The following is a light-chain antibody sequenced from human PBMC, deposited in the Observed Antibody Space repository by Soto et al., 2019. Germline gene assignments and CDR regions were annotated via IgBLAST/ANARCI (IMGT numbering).Light chain of an antibody. CDR3: HQRHSWPRT. Sequence: EIVLTQSPATLSAFPGDRVTLSCRASQALNTRLAWYQHKPGQAPRLLSYLTSNRAACVPSRFSAWGSETDFTLTISDVQPEDFAVYYCHQRHSWPRTFGQGTKVDIK. V-gene: IGKV3-11*01. J-gene: IGKJ1*01. CDR2: LTS. CDR1: QALNTR.